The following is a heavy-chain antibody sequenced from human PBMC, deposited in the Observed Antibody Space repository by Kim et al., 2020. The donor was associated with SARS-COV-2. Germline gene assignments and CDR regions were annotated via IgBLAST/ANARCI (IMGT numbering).Heavy chain of an antibody. CDR1: GFTFSSYA. CDR2: ISGSGDST. D-gene: IGHD3-10*01. Sequence: GGSLRLSCAASGFTFSSYAMSWVRQAPGKGLEWVSAISGSGDSTDYADSVKGRFTISRDNSKNTLYVQMNSLRAEDTAVYFCAKARGEFDSWGQGTLVTVSS. J-gene: IGHJ4*02. CDR3: AKARGEFDS. V-gene: IGHV3-23*01.